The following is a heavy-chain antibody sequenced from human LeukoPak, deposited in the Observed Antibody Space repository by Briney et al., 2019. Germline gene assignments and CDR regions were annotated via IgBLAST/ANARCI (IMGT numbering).Heavy chain of an antibody. CDR3: ARELKGGNSGRLWAFDI. Sequence: SETLSLTCTVSGGSFSSYYMSWIRQPPGKGLEWIGYIYNSGGTNYNPSLKSGVTTSVKTPYNHCPLKLSPWPTADPAAVYFARELKGGNSGRLWAFDIWGQGTMVSVSS. D-gene: IGHD4-23*01. V-gene: IGHV4-59*01. J-gene: IGHJ3*02. CDR1: GGSFSSYY. CDR2: IYNSGGT.